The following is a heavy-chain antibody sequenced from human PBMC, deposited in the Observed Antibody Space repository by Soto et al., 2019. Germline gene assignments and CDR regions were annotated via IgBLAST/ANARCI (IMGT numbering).Heavy chain of an antibody. CDR1: GDSVSELS. CDR2: FDPEEGET. CDR3: ARLPWADYGGIFDP. J-gene: IGHJ5*02. Sequence: ASVKVSCKVSGDSVSELSINWVRQVPAKGLEWMGGFDPEEGETIYAQKFQGRVIMTEDTSTNTAYLDLRSLKSEDTAVYYCARLPWADYGGIFDPWGQGTLVTVSS. D-gene: IGHD4-17*01. V-gene: IGHV1-24*01.